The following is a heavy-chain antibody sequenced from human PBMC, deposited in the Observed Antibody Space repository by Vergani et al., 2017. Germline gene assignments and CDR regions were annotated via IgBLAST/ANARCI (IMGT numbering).Heavy chain of an antibody. CDR1: GFSFRSHA. J-gene: IGHJ6*03. V-gene: IGHV3-30*18. CDR3: AKAGSDTARRRQDNFYMDV. Sequence: QVQLAESGGGRVQPGRSLRLSCAASGFSFRSHAIHWVRPAPGKGLEWVAVVSNDGRKKYYADSVKGRITITRDKSKNTLDLQMNSLRPQDTAVYDCAKAGSDTARRRQDNFYMDVWGKGTTVTVS. CDR2: VSNDGRKK. D-gene: IGHD1-1*01.